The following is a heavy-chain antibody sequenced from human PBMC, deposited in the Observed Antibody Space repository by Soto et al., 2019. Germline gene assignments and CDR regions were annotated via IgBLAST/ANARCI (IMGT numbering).Heavy chain of an antibody. CDR1: GFTFSDYF. V-gene: IGHV3-11*06. D-gene: IGHD2-2*01. Sequence: GVSLRLSCAASGFTFSDYFMSWIRQAPGKGLEWVSFISGSSDNIKYADSVKGRFTISRDNAKNSLYLQMNSLRAEDTAVYYCVRDSARIVVVPRVDGDNWLDPWGKGTLVTVSS. J-gene: IGHJ5*02. CDR2: ISGSSDNI. CDR3: VRDSARIVVVPRVDGDNWLDP.